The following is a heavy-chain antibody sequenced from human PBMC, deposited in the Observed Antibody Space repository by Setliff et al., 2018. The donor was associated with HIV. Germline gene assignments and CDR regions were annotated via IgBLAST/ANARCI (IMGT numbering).Heavy chain of an antibody. CDR3: ARGYYDFWSGYYTGSLDY. CDR1: GGSISSGGYY. Sequence: SETLSLTCTVSGGSISSGGYYWNWIRQYPVKGLEWIGYTYYSGSTYYNPSLKSRLTISLDKSKNQFSLKLSSVTAADTAVYYCARGYYDFWSGYYTGSLDYWGQGTLVTVSS. J-gene: IGHJ4*02. V-gene: IGHV4-31*03. CDR2: TYYSGST. D-gene: IGHD3-3*01.